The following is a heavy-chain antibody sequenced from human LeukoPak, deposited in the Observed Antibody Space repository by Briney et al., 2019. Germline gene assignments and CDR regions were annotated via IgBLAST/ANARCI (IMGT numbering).Heavy chain of an antibody. V-gene: IGHV1-46*01. Sequence: ASVKVSCKASGYTFTSYGISWVRQAPGQGLEWMGIINPSGGIRNYAQKFQGRVTMTRDTSTSTVYMELSSLRSEDTAVYYCARGVYPYYFDYWGQGTLVTVSS. CDR1: GYTFTSYG. CDR3: ARGVYPYYFDY. CDR2: INPSGGIR. D-gene: IGHD6-6*01. J-gene: IGHJ4*02.